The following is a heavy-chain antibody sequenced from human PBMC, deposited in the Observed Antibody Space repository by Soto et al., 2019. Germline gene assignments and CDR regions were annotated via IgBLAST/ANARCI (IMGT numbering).Heavy chain of an antibody. CDR2: ISYDGSNK. CDR1: GFTFSSYA. Sequence: QVQLVESGGDVVQPGRSLRLSCAASGFTFSSYAMHWVRQAPGKGLEWVAVISYDGSNKYYADSVKGRFTISRDNSKNTLYLQMNSLRAEDTAVYYCARDGMDTAMYDYWGQGTLVTVSS. J-gene: IGHJ4*02. V-gene: IGHV3-30-3*01. D-gene: IGHD5-18*01. CDR3: ARDGMDTAMYDY.